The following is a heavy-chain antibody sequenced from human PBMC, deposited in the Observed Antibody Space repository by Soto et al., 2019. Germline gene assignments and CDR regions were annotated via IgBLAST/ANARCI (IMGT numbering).Heavy chain of an antibody. CDR2: INAGNGNT. CDR3: ARYMVVAATLDY. CDR1: GYTFTSYD. D-gene: IGHD2-15*01. Sequence: ASVKVSCKASGYTFTSYDINWVRQATGQGLEWMGWINAGNGNTKYSQKFQGRVTITRDTSASTAYMELSSLRSEDTAVYYCARYMVVAATLDYWGQGTLVTVSS. J-gene: IGHJ4*02. V-gene: IGHV1-3*01.